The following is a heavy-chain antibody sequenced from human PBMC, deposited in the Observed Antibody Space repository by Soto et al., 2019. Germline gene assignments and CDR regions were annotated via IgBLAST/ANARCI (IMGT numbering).Heavy chain of an antibody. CDR2: ISSSSSYT. J-gene: IGHJ3*02. V-gene: IGHV3-11*05. Sequence: QVQLVESGGGLVKPGGSLRLSCAASGFTFSDYYMSWIRQAPGKGREWVSYISSSSSYTNYADSVKGRFTISRDNAKNSLYLQMNSLRAEDTAVYYCARDAYILTGSYAFDNWGQGTMVTVSS. CDR3: ARDAYILTGSYAFDN. CDR1: GFTFSDYY. D-gene: IGHD3-9*01.